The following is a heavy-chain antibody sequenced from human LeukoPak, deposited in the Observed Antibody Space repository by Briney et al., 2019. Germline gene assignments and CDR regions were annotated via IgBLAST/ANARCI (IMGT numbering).Heavy chain of an antibody. CDR2: INPSGGST. CDR3: ARPGSGSYGSSGYFSLDF. V-gene: IGHV1-46*01. CDR1: GYTFTSYY. D-gene: IGHD3-22*01. J-gene: IGHJ4*02. Sequence: ASVKVSCKASGYTFTSYYMHWVRQAPGQGLEWMGIINPSGGSTSYAQKFQGRVTMTRDTSTSTVYMELSSLRSEDTAVYYCARPGSGSYGSSGYFSLDFWGQGTLVTVSS.